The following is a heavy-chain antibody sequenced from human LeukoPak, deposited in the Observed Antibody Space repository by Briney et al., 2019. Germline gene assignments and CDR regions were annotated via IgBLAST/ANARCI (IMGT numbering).Heavy chain of an antibody. Sequence: GGSLRLSCAASGFTVSSNYMSWVRQAPGKGLEWVSVIFSGGSTYYAHSVKGRFTISRDNSKNTLYLQMNSLRAEDTAVYYCEGASYDSSGYGYWGQGALVTVSS. J-gene: IGHJ4*02. CDR1: GFTVSSNY. CDR2: IFSGGST. D-gene: IGHD3-22*01. V-gene: IGHV3-53*01. CDR3: EGASYDSSGYGY.